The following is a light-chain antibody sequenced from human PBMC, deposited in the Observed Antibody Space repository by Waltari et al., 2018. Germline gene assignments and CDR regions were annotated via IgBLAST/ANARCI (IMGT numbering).Light chain of an antibody. J-gene: IGLJ3*02. CDR2: EDN. Sequence: NFMLTQPHSVSESPGKTVTISCTRSSGSIASNYVQWYQQRPGSAPTTVIYEDNQRPSGVPDRVSGSIDSSSNSASLTISGLKTEDEADYYCQVYDDNDRRVFGG. CDR3: QVYDDNDRRV. V-gene: IGLV6-57*04. CDR1: SGSIASNY.